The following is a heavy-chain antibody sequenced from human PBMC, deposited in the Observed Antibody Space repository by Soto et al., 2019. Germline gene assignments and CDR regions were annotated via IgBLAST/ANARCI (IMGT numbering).Heavy chain of an antibody. D-gene: IGHD2-15*01. CDR2: ISGHGDST. J-gene: IGHJ3*01. V-gene: IGHV3-23*01. Sequence: GGSVRLSCSASGFSFTSFAMSWVRQAPGEGPEWVSLISGHGDSTYYEDSVKGRFTISRDNSKNTVYLQMNSMRVEDTAIYYCAKMTPGPNTFDVWGQGTMVTVSS. CDR1: GFSFTSFA. CDR3: AKMTPGPNTFDV.